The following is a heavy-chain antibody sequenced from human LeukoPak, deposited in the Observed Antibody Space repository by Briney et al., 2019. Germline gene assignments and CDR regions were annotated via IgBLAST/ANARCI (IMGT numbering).Heavy chain of an antibody. CDR1: GGSISSYY. CDR3: ARHHAPYGSGTYYNPTHYHYDMDV. Sequence: SETLSLTCTVSGGSISSYYWSWIRQPPGKGLEWIGYVYYSGSTNYNPSLKSRVTISVDTSKNQFSLKLSSVTAADTAVYYCARHHAPYGSGTYYNPTHYHYDMDVWGQGTTVTVSS. CDR2: VYYSGST. V-gene: IGHV4-59*08. J-gene: IGHJ6*02. D-gene: IGHD3-10*01.